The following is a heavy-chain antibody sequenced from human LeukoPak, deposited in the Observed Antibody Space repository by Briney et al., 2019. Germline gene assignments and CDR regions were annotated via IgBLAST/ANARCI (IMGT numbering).Heavy chain of an antibody. D-gene: IGHD3-22*01. Sequence: SETLSLTCTVSGGSISSSSYYWGWIRQPPGKGLEWIGSIYYSGSTYYNPSLKSRVTISVDTSENQFSLKLSSVTAADTAVYYCARASYYYDSSGYYSHAFDIWGQGTMVTVSS. CDR1: GGSISSSSYY. CDR2: IYYSGST. V-gene: IGHV4-39*07. J-gene: IGHJ3*02. CDR3: ARASYYYDSSGYYSHAFDI.